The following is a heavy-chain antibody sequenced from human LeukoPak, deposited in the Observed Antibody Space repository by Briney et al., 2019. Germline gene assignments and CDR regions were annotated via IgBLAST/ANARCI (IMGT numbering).Heavy chain of an antibody. CDR1: GASIRGYY. CDR2: INHSGST. Sequence: ETLSLTCAVYGASIRGYYWSWIRQPPGKGLDWIGEINHSGSTNYNPSLKSRVTISVDTSKNQFSLKLSSVTAADTAVYYCARGPPRYYYDSSGYHGEYYFDYWGQGTLVTVSS. CDR3: ARGPPRYYYDSSGYHGEYYFDY. D-gene: IGHD3-22*01. J-gene: IGHJ4*02. V-gene: IGHV4-34*01.